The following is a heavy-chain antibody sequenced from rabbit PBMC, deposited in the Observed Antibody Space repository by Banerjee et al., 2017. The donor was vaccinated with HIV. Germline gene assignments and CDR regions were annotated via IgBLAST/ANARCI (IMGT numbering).Heavy chain of an antibody. D-gene: IGHD2-1*01. CDR2: IATGSGSI. CDR3: VRGYDDYGDYFNL. J-gene: IGHJ4*01. CDR1: GFSFNNKYV. V-gene: IGHV1S45*01. Sequence: QEQLEESGGGLVKPEGSLTLTCTASGFSFNNKYVMCWVRQAPGKGLEWIACIATGSGSINYASWAKGRFTISKTSSTTVTLQMTSLTAADTATYFCVRGYDDYGDYFNLWGPGTLVTVS.